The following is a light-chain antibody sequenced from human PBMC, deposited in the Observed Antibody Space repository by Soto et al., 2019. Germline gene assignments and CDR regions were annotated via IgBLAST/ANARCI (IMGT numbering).Light chain of an antibody. CDR2: DVS. CDR3: SSYAGSYTWV. CDR1: SSDVGGYNY. V-gene: IGLV2-11*01. J-gene: IGLJ3*02. Sequence: QSALTQPRSVSGSPGQSVTISCTGTSSDVGGYNYVSWFQQHPGKAPKLMICDVSKRPSGVPDRFSGSKSGNTASLTISGLQADDEADYYCSSYAGSYTWVFGGGTKLTVL.